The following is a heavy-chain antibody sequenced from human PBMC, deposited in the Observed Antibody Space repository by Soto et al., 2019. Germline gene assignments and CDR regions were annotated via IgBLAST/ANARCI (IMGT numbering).Heavy chain of an antibody. J-gene: IGHJ5*02. V-gene: IGHV5-51*01. CDR1: GYSFTSYW. Sequence: PGESLKISCKGSGYSFTSYWIGWVRQMPGKGLEWMGIIYPGDSDTRYSPSFQGQVTISADKSISTAYLQWSSLKASDTAMYYCARLEDSGSYYTTNWFHPWGQGPLVTVSS. D-gene: IGHD3-10*01. CDR2: IYPGDSDT. CDR3: ARLEDSGSYYTTNWFHP.